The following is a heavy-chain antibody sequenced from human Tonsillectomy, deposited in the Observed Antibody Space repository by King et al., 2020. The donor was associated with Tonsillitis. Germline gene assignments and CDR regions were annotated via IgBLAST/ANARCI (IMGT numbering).Heavy chain of an antibody. Sequence: VQLVESGGGLVQPGGSLRLSCAASGFTFTNYWMHWVRQAPGKGLVWVSRINSDGGSTSCADFGKGRFTISRDNAKNTRYLQMNSLGVEDTAVYSCARGSGAAISFWGQGTLVSVSS. CDR2: INSDGGST. D-gene: IGHD1-26*01. CDR1: GFTFTNYW. V-gene: IGHV3-74*01. J-gene: IGHJ4*02. CDR3: ARGSGAAISF.